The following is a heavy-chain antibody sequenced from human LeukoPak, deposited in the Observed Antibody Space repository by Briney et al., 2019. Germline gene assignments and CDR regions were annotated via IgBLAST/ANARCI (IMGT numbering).Heavy chain of an antibody. CDR2: IHSDGTT. CDR3: AREGWAELGHYFDY. V-gene: IGHV3-53*01. J-gene: IGHJ4*02. CDR1: GFPVSSNY. Sequence: PGGSLRLSCAASGFPVSSNYMTWVRQAPQKGLEWVSTIHSDGTTYYVDSVKGRFLISRDISQNTVYLEMNSLRAEDAAVYYCAREGWAELGHYFDYWGQGTVVTVSS. D-gene: IGHD3-16*01.